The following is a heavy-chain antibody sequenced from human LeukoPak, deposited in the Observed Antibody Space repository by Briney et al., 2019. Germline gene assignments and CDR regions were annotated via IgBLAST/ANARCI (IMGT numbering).Heavy chain of an antibody. CDR2: ISSNGGST. Sequence: PGGSLRLSCVASGFTFSSYAMHWVRQAPGKGLEYVSAISSNGGSTYYANSVKGRFTISRDNSKNTLYLQMGSLRAEDMAVYYCARGPAFWSGYYTTYYYYYGMDVWGQGTTVTVSS. CDR1: GFTFSSYA. J-gene: IGHJ6*02. D-gene: IGHD3-3*01. CDR3: ARGPAFWSGYYTTYYYYYGMDV. V-gene: IGHV3-64*01.